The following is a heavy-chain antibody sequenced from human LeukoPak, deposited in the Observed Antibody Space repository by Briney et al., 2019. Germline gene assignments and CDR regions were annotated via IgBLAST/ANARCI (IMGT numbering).Heavy chain of an antibody. D-gene: IGHD3-10*01. Sequence: SETLSLTRTVSGGSISSGTYYWTWIRQHPGKGLEWIGYIYYSGSTYYNPSLKSRLTISVDRSKNQFSLKLSSVTAADTAVYYCASDRGGYNVFDYWGQGTLVTVSS. J-gene: IGHJ4*02. V-gene: IGHV4-31*03. CDR3: ASDRGGYNVFDY. CDR2: IYYSGST. CDR1: GGSISSGTYY.